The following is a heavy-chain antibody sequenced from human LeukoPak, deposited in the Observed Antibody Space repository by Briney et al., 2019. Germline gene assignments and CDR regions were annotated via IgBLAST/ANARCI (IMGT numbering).Heavy chain of an antibody. V-gene: IGHV3-48*03. CDR1: GFTFSSYE. CDR3: TRYPRITMVRGVIITSDAFDI. Sequence: PGGSLRLSCAASGFTFSSYEMNWVRQAPGKGLEWVSYISSSGSTIYYADSVKGRFTISRDNAKNSLYLQMNCLSAEDTAVYYCTRYPRITMVRGVIITSDAFDIWGQGTMVTVSS. D-gene: IGHD3-10*01. CDR2: ISSSGSTI. J-gene: IGHJ3*02.